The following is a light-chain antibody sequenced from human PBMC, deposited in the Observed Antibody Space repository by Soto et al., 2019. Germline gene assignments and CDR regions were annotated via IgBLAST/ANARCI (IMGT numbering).Light chain of an antibody. CDR3: QQYSSTPLT. V-gene: IGKV4-1*01. CDR2: WAS. CDR1: QNVLHSSNNKNF. Sequence: DIVMTQSPDSLAVSLGERATINCKSSQNVLHSSNNKNFLAWYQQKPGQPPKLLIYWASTRESGVPDRFSGAGSGTEFTLTISSLQAEDVAVYYCQQYSSTPLTFGGGTKVEIK. J-gene: IGKJ4*01.